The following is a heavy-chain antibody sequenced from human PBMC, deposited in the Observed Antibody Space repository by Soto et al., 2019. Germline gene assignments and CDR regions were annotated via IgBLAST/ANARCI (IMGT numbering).Heavy chain of an antibody. CDR3: ARGAPRQQLVYYYYYGMDV. D-gene: IGHD6-13*01. CDR2: IYYSGST. Sequence: SETLSLTCTVSGGSISSYYWSWIRQPPGKGLEWIGYIYYSGSTNYNPSLKSRVTISVDTSKNQFSLKLSSVTAADTAVYYCARGAPRQQLVYYYYYGMDVWGQGTTVTVSS. CDR1: GGSISSYY. V-gene: IGHV4-59*08. J-gene: IGHJ6*02.